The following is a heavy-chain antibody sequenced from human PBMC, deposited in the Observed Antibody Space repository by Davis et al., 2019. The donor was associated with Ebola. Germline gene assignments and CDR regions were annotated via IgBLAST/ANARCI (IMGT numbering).Heavy chain of an antibody. CDR1: GFTFSSYG. CDR3: AKDHEAEEDGYNPFDY. V-gene: IGHV3-30*18. Sequence: GGSLRLSCAASGFTFSSYGMHWVRQAPGKGLEWVAVISYDGSNKYYADSVKGRFTISRDNSKNTLYLQMNSLRAEDTAVYYCAKDHEAEEDGYNPFDYWGQGTLVTVSS. CDR2: ISYDGSNK. D-gene: IGHD5-24*01. J-gene: IGHJ4*02.